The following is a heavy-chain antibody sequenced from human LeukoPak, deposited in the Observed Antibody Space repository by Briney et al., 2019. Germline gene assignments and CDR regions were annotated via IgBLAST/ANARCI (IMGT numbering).Heavy chain of an antibody. CDR1: GGSISSYY. CDR3: ARLRSMYGGNAPPDY. CDR2: IYYSGST. Sequence: SETLSLTCTVPGGSISSYYWSWIRQPPGKGLEWIGHIYYSGSTNYNPSLKSRVTISVDTSKNQFALKLSSVTAADTAVYYCARLRSMYGGNAPPDYWGQGTLVTVSS. V-gene: IGHV4-59*08. J-gene: IGHJ4*02. D-gene: IGHD4-23*01.